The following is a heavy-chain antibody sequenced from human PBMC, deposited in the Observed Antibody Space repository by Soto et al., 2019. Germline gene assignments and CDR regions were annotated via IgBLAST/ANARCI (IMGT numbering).Heavy chain of an antibody. D-gene: IGHD5-12*01. CDR1: GFTFSSYA. Sequence: PGESLKISCAASGFTFSSYAMSWVRQAPGKGLEWVSAISGSGGSTYYADSVKGRFTISRDNSKNTLYLQMNSLRAEDTAVYYCAKEGGYDPHFDYWGQGTLVTVS. J-gene: IGHJ4*02. V-gene: IGHV3-23*01. CDR2: ISGSGGST. CDR3: AKEGGYDPHFDY.